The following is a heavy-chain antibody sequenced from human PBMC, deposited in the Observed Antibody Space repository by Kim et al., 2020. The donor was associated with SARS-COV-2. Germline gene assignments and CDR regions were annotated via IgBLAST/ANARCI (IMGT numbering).Heavy chain of an antibody. V-gene: IGHV3-73*01. J-gene: IGHJ6*02. CDR1: GFTFSGSA. CDR3: TSLSYSGYDYYYYYGMDV. Sequence: GGSLRLSCAASGFTFSGSAMHWVRQASGKGLEWVGRIRSKANSYATAYAASVKGRFTISRDDSKNTAYLQMNSLKTEDTAVYYCTSLSYSGYDYYYYYGMDVWGQGTTVTVSS. CDR2: IRSKANSYAT. D-gene: IGHD5-12*01.